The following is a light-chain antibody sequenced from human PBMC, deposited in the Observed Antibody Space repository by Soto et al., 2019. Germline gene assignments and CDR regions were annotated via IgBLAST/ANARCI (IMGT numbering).Light chain of an antibody. V-gene: IGLV4-60*02. Sequence: QLVMTQSSSASASLGSSVKLTCTLSSGHSSYIIAWHQQQPGKAPRYLMKLEGSGSYNKGSGVPDRFSGSSSGADRYLTSSNPQCEDEADYYCETWDSNTHTVFGGGTKLTVL. J-gene: IGLJ3*02. CDR1: SGHSSYI. CDR3: ETWDSNTHTV. CDR2: LEGSGSY.